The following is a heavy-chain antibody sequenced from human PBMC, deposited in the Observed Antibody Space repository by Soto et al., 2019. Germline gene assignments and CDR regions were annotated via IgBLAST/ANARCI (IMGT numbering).Heavy chain of an antibody. V-gene: IGHV4-31*03. CDR1: GGSMSSGGYY. Sequence: PSETLSLTCTVSGGSMSSGGYYWSWIRQHPGKGLEWIGYIYYSGSTYYNPSLKSRVTISVDTSKNQFSLKLSSVTAADTAVYYCARDLIRGYDFWSGYYQAPYYYGMDVWGQGTTVTVSS. D-gene: IGHD3-3*01. J-gene: IGHJ6*02. CDR2: IYYSGST. CDR3: ARDLIRGYDFWSGYYQAPYYYGMDV.